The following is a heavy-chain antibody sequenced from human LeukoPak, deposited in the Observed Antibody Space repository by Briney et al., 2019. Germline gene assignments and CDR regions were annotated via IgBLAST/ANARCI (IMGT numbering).Heavy chain of an antibody. Sequence: GGSLRLSCAASGFTFSSYGMHWVRQAPGKGLEWVAVISYDGSNKYYADSVKGRFTISRDNSKNTLYLQMNSLRAEDTAAYYCASLYSSSSRLDYWGQGTLVTVSS. CDR2: ISYDGSNK. J-gene: IGHJ4*02. CDR3: ASLYSSSSRLDY. V-gene: IGHV3-30*03. CDR1: GFTFSSYG. D-gene: IGHD6-6*01.